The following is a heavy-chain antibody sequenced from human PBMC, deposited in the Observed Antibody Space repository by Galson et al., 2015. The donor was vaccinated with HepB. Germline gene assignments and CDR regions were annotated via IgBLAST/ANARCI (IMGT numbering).Heavy chain of an antibody. J-gene: IGHJ6*02. Sequence: SLRLSCAASGFTFNRYDMHWVRQVTGKGLEWVSVIGTAGDTYYPGSVKGRFTISRENDKNSVYLQMNDLRAGDTAVYYCARDGGGSGGNYYYGMDVWGQGTTVTVSS. CDR3: ARDGGGSGGNYYYGMDV. CDR1: GFTFNRYD. D-gene: IGHD3-16*01. CDR2: IGTAGDT. V-gene: IGHV3-13*01.